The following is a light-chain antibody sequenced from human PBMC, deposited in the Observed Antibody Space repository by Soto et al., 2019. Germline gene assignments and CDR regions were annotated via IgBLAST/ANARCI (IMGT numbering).Light chain of an antibody. J-gene: IGKJ3*01. CDR1: QGIRNY. Sequence: DIQMTKSPTSLSASVGDRVTITCRARQGIRNYVAWYQQIPGKAPKLLIYAASTLQSGVPSRFSGSGSGTYFTLTINGLQPEDVATYSCQKYSSVPVFGPGTKVEIK. V-gene: IGKV1-27*01. CDR2: AAS. CDR3: QKYSSVPV.